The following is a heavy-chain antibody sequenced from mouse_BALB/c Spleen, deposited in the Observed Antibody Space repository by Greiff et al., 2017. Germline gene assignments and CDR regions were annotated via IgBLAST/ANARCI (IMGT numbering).Heavy chain of an antibody. CDR3: ARQITTVVPYFDY. Sequence: EVKVVESGGDLVKPGGSLKLSCAASGFTFSSYGMSWVRQTPDKRLEWVATISSGGSYTYYPDSVKGRFTISRDNAKNTLYLQMSSLKSEDTAMYYCARQITTVVPYFDYWGQGTTLTVSS. CDR2: ISSGGSYT. J-gene: IGHJ2*01. D-gene: IGHD1-1*01. V-gene: IGHV5-6*01. CDR1: GFTFSSYG.